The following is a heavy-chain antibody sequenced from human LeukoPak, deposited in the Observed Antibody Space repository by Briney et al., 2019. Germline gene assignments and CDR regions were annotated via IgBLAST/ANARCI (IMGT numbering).Heavy chain of an antibody. CDR3: ARDTVSGDSDWFDY. V-gene: IGHV4-30-2*01. Sequence: SQTLSLTRAVSGGSISSGGYSWSWIRQPPGKGLEWIGYIYHSGSTYYNPSLKSRVTISVDTSKNQFSLKLNSVTAADTAVYYCARDTVSGDSDWFDYWGQEPWSPSPQ. D-gene: IGHD7-27*01. J-gene: IGHJ4*01. CDR1: GGSISSGGYS. CDR2: IYHSGST.